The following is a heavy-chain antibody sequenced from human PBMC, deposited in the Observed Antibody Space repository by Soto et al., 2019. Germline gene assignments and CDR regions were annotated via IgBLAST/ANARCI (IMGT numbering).Heavy chain of an antibody. CDR2: ISYDGSNK. CDR3: AKEQYEYWSGYTGNSDY. D-gene: IGHD3-3*01. J-gene: IGHJ4*02. Sequence: GGSLRLSCAASGFTFSSYGMHWVRQAPGKGLEWVAVISYDGSNKYYADSVKGRFTISRDNSKIMLYLQMNSLIAEDTAVYYCAKEQYEYWSGYTGNSDYWGQGTLVT. V-gene: IGHV3-30*18. CDR1: GFTFSSYG.